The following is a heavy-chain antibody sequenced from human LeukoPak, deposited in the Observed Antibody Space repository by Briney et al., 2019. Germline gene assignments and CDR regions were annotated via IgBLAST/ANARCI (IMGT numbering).Heavy chain of an antibody. J-gene: IGHJ4*02. CDR3: ARAYCSGGSCYEFDY. Sequence: GASVKVSCKASGYTFTDYYMHWVRQAPGQGLEWMGWINPNSGGTNYAQKFRGGVTMTMDTSISTAYMEVSGLTSDDTAVYFCARAYCSGGSCYEFDYWGQGTLVTVSS. V-gene: IGHV1-2*02. CDR2: INPNSGGT. D-gene: IGHD2-15*01. CDR1: GYTFTDYY.